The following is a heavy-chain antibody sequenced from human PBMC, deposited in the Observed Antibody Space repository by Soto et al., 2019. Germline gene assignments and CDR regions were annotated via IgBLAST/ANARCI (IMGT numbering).Heavy chain of an antibody. D-gene: IGHD6-19*01. V-gene: IGHV2-5*02. J-gene: IGHJ6*02. CDR2: IYWDDDK. CDR3: ASAGYNSGWGLYYYYYGMDV. CDR1: GFSLNASGVG. Sequence: QITLKESGPTLVKPTQTLTLTCTFSGFSLNASGVGVGWIRQPPGKALEWLALIYWDDDKRYSPSLKSRLTITKDTSKNQVVLTMTNMDPEDTATYYCASAGYNSGWGLYYYYYGMDVWGQGTTVTVSS.